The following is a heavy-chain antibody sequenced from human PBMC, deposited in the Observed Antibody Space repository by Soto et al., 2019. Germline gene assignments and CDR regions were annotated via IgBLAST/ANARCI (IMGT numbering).Heavy chain of an antibody. D-gene: IGHD6-13*01. CDR2: INAGNGNT. CDR1: GYTFTSYA. Sequence: GASVKVSCKASGYTFTSYAMHWVRQAPGQRLEWMGWINAGNGNTKYSQKFQGRVTMTRNTSISTAYMELSSLRSEDTAVYYCARGSGYSSSWRYNNKKRKFDPWGQGTLVTVSS. CDR3: ARGSGYSSSWRYNNKKRKFDP. V-gene: IGHV1-3*01. J-gene: IGHJ5*02.